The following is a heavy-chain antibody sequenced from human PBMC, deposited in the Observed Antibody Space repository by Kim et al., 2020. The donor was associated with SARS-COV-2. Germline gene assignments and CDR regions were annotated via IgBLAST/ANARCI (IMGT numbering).Heavy chain of an antibody. CDR1: GCTFSNHA. CDR2: IIGSGERT. D-gene: IGHD6-19*01. CDR3: AKRRTVAGGDFDY. J-gene: IGHJ4*02. V-gene: IGHV3-23*01. Sequence: GGSLRLSCAVSGCTFSNHAMGWVRQAPGQGLEWVSDIIGSGERTFYADFVKGRFTISRDNSGNTVYLQMDSLRAEDTAVYYCAKRRTVAGGDFDYWGQGT.